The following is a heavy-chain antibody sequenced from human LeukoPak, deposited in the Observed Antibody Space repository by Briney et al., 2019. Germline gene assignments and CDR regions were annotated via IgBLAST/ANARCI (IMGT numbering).Heavy chain of an antibody. CDR3: ARDPTRRYDILTAYLVREESFTEYYYSYMDV. J-gene: IGHJ6*03. CDR1: GFSFSSYW. CDR2: VDNDGSST. V-gene: IGHV3-74*01. Sequence: PGGSLRLSCAASGFSFSSYWMHWVRQAPGKGLVWVSRVDNDGSSTTYADSVKGRFTISRDNSKNTLYLQMNSLRTEDTAVYYCARDPTRRYDILTAYLVREESFTEYYYSYMDVWGKGTTVTVSS. D-gene: IGHD3-9*01.